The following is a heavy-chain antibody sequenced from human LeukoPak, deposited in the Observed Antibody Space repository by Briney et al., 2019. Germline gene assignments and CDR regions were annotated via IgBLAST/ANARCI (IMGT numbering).Heavy chain of an antibody. V-gene: IGHV4-59*08. Sequence: PSETLSLTCSVSGAPLKRHYWTWIRQSPGKGLEWIGHIYFSETTKYNPSLKSRVTISVDTSKNQFSLKLSSVTAADTAAYSCARHSNGGDCSGGSCYVFDFWGQGTLVTVSS. CDR1: GAPLKRHY. D-gene: IGHD2-15*01. CDR2: IYFSETT. J-gene: IGHJ4*02. CDR3: ARHSNGGDCSGGSCYVFDF.